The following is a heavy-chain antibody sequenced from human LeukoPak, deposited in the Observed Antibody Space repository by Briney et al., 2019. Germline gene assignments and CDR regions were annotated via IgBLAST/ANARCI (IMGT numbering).Heavy chain of an antibody. CDR1: RFVFPSHG. CDR2: IRYDGSEK. J-gene: IGHJ4*02. V-gene: IGHV3-30*02. Sequence: GGSLRLSCAASRFVFPSHGMHWVRQAPGKGLEWVAFIRYDGSEKYYADSVQGRFSISRDNSRNTLSLQMTTLRPDDTAVYFCARDTSVGAAYFDLWGQGALVAVSS. CDR3: ARDTSVGAAYFDL. D-gene: IGHD1-26*01.